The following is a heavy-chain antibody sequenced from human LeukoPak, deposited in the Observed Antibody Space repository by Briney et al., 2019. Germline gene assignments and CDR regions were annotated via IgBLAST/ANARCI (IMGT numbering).Heavy chain of an antibody. V-gene: IGHV4-38-2*01. D-gene: IGHD3-22*01. Sequence: PSETLSLTCAVSGYSINSGYYWGWVRQAPGKGLEWIGTIYYSGSTYYNPSLKSRVTISVDTSKNQFSLRLSSVTAADTAVYCCARRSYYYDSSGYYVAFDIWGQGTMVTVSS. CDR1: GYSINSGYY. CDR3: ARRSYYYDSSGYYVAFDI. J-gene: IGHJ3*02. CDR2: IYYSGST.